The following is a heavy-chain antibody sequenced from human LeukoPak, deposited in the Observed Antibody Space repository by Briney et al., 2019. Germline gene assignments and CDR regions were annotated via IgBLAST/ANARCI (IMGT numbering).Heavy chain of an antibody. V-gene: IGHV3-23*01. CDR1: GFTFSSYA. Sequence: GGSLRLSCAGSGFTFSSYAMSWVRQAPGKGLEWVSLLSGSGGDTYYADSVKGRFIISRDNSKNTLYLQMNSLRVEDTAVYFCARGGTSAWDYWGQGTLVTVSS. CDR3: ARGGTSAWDY. D-gene: IGHD3-10*01. J-gene: IGHJ4*02. CDR2: LSGSGGDT.